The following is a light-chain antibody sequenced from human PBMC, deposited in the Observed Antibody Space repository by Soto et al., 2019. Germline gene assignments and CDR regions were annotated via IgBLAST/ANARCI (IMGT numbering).Light chain of an antibody. CDR2: EVN. J-gene: IGLJ1*01. CDR3: SSYAGSNNFV. V-gene: IGLV2-8*01. CDR1: SSDVGGYKY. Sequence: QSALTQPPSASGSPGQPVTISCTGTSSDVGGYKYVSWYQQHPGKAPKLMIYEVNKRPSGVSDRFSGSKSGNTASLTVSGLQAEDEADYYCSSYAGSNNFVFGTGTKVTVL.